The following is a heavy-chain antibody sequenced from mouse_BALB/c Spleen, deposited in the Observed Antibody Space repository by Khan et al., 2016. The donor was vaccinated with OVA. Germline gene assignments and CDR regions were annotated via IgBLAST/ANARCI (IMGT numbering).Heavy chain of an antibody. CDR3: ERREYGNYFAC. Sequence: EVQLQESGPGLVKPSQSLSLTCTVTGYSITSDYAWNWIRQFPGNKLEWMGYISYSGSTSYNPSLKSRISFTRDTSKNQFFLQLNSVTTEDTATYYCERREYGNYFACWGQGTTLTVSS. CDR1: GYSITSDYA. CDR2: ISYSGST. D-gene: IGHD2-10*02. V-gene: IGHV3-2*02. J-gene: IGHJ2*01.